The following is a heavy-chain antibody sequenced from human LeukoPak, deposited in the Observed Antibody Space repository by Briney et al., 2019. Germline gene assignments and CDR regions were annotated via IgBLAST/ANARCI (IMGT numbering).Heavy chain of an antibody. Sequence: SETLSLTCAVSGGSISSGGYSWSWIRQPPGKGLEWIGYIYHSGSTYYNPSLKSRVTISVDRSKNQFSLKLSSVTAADTAVYYCARFLGYCSSTSCYGYFGYWGQGTLVTVSS. J-gene: IGHJ4*02. CDR3: ARFLGYCSSTSCYGYFGY. CDR1: GGSISSGGYS. V-gene: IGHV4-30-2*01. D-gene: IGHD2-2*01. CDR2: IYHSGST.